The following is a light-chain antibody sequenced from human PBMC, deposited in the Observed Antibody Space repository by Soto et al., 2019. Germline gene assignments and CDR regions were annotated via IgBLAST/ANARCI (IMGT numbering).Light chain of an antibody. CDR1: QSISSY. V-gene: IGKV1-39*01. CDR2: AAS. CDR3: EQSYSTPPMYT. J-gene: IGKJ5*01. Sequence: DIQMTQSPSTLSASVGDRVTITCRASQSISSYLNWYQQKPGKAPKLLIYAASSLQSGVPSRFSGSGSGTDFTLTISSLQXEDFATYYCEQSYSTPPMYTFGQGTRLEIK.